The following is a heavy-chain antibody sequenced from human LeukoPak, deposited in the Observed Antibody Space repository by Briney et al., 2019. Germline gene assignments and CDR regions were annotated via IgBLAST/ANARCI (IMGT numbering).Heavy chain of an antibody. CDR2: IYYSGST. CDR3: ARDPARPKGGNFDL. CDR1: GGSISSGGYY. J-gene: IGHJ4*02. D-gene: IGHD1-26*01. Sequence: PSQTLSLTCTVSGGSISSGGYYWSWIRQHPGKGLEWIGYIYYSGSTYYNPSLKSRVTISVDTSKNQFSLKLSSVTAADTAVYYWARDPARPKGGNFDLWGQGTLVTVSS. V-gene: IGHV4-31*03.